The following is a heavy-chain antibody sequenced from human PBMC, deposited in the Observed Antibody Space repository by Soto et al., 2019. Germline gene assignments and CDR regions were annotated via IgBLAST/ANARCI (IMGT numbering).Heavy chain of an antibody. J-gene: IGHJ4*02. CDR1: GFTFSNYG. CDR2: ISDDGDSK. Sequence: GGSLRLSCAASGFTFSNYGMHWVRQAPGKGLEWVAVISDDGDSKYYADSVQGRFTISRDNSESAVFLQMNSLRPDDTALYFCARAYYFGSGTSYTLYYWGQGTQVTVSS. CDR3: ARAYYFGSGTSYTLYY. D-gene: IGHD3-10*01. V-gene: IGHV3-30*03.